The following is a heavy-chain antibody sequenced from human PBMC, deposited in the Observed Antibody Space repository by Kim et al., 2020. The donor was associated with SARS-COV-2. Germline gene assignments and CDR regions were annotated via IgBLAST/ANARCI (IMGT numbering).Heavy chain of an antibody. CDR1: GFTFDDYA. Sequence: GGSLRLSCAASGFTFDDYAMHWVRQAPGKGLEWVSGISWNSGSIGYADSVKGRFTISRDNAKNSLYLQMNSLRAEDTALYYCAKDIGRYTAMVQHFDLWGRGTLVTVSS. D-gene: IGHD5-18*01. CDR2: ISWNSGSI. CDR3: AKDIGRYTAMVQHFDL. V-gene: IGHV3-9*01. J-gene: IGHJ2*01.